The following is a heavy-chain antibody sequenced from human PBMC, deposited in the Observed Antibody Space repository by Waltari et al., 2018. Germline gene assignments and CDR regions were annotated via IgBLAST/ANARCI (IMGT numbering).Heavy chain of an antibody. V-gene: IGHV3-7*01. CDR3: VGWNDPINS. CDR1: GFPVSRFG. D-gene: IGHD1-1*01. Sequence: ERQLVQSGGGLVQPGGSLTLSCAASGFPVSRFGMTWVRQAPGKGLQGVDHIGRDGSDKYYVDSVKGRFTISRDNGENSLLLQMSSLRVEDTALYYCVGWNDPINSWGQGTLVAVSS. CDR2: IGRDGSDK. J-gene: IGHJ4*02.